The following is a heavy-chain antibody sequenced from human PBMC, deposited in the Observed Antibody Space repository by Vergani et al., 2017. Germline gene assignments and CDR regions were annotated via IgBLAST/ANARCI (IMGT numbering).Heavy chain of an antibody. J-gene: IGHJ6*02. Sequence: EVQLLESGGGLVKPGGSLRLSCAASGFTFSSYAMSWVRQAPGKGLEWVSAISGSGGSTYYADSVKGLFTISRDNSKNTLYLQMNSLRAEDTAVYYCSRGDYGDYYYYGMDVWGQGTTVTVSS. CDR1: GFTFSSYA. CDR3: SRGDYGDYYYYGMDV. D-gene: IGHD4-17*01. CDR2: ISGSGGST. V-gene: IGHV3-23*01.